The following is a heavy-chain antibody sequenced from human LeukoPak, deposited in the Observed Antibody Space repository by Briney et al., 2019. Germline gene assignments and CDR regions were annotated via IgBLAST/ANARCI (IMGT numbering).Heavy chain of an antibody. V-gene: IGHV1-8*01. D-gene: IGHD1-26*01. CDR1: GYTFTSYD. CDR3: AREPTGMGVHHFDY. CDR2: MNPNSGNT. Sequence: VASVKVSCKASGYTFTSYDINWMRQATGQGLEWMGWMNPNSGNTGYAQKFQGRVTMTRSTSIGTAYMELSSLRSEDTAVYYCAREPTGMGVHHFDYWGQGALVTVSS. J-gene: IGHJ4*02.